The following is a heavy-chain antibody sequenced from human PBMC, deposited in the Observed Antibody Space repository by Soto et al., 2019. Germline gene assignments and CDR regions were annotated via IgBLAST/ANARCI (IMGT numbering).Heavy chain of an antibody. J-gene: IGHJ4*02. CDR3: ARDFFRVGYSSSSKGFGY. Sequence: ASVKVSCKASGYTFTSYGISWVRQAPGQGLEWMGWISAYNGNTNYAQKLQGRVTMTTDTSTSTAYMELRSLRSDDTAVYYCARDFFRVGYSSSSKGFGYWGQGTLVTVSS. CDR2: ISAYNGNT. V-gene: IGHV1-18*01. D-gene: IGHD6-6*01. CDR1: GYTFTSYG.